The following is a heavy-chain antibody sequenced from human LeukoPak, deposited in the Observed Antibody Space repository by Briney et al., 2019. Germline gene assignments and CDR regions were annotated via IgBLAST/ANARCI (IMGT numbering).Heavy chain of an antibody. CDR2: INHSGST. D-gene: IGHD6-13*01. V-gene: IGHV4-34*01. CDR3: ARGGAAAAPYYFDY. Sequence: SETLSLTCAVYGGSFSGYYWSWIRQPPGKGLEWIGEINHSGSTNYNPSLKSRVTISVDTSKNQFSLKLSSVTAADRAVYYCARGGAAAAPYYFDYWGQGTLVTVSS. J-gene: IGHJ4*02. CDR1: GGSFSGYY.